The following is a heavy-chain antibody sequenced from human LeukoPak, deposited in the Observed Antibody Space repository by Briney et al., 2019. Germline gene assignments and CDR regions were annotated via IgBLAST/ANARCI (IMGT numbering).Heavy chain of an antibody. CDR2: ISGSGSST. D-gene: IGHD6-25*01. CDR1: GFTFSSYA. V-gene: IGHV3-23*01. J-gene: IGHJ4*02. CDR3: AKVRSTQRLAPGFDY. Sequence: GGSLRLSCAAPGFTFSSYAMSWVRQAPGKGLEWVSAISGSGSSTYYADSVKGRFTISRDNSKNTLFLQMNSLRADDTAVYYCAKVRSTQRLAPGFDYWGQGTLVTVSS.